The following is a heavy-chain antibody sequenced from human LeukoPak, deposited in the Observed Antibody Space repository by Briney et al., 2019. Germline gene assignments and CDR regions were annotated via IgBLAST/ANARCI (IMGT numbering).Heavy chain of an antibody. CDR2: IYYSGST. V-gene: IGHV4-39*01. J-gene: IGHJ4*02. CDR3: ARSRAVTNYFDY. CDR1: GGSISSSSYY. D-gene: IGHD4-17*01. Sequence: SETLSLTCTVSGGSISSSSYYWGWVRQPPGKGLEWIGSIYYSGSTYYNPSLKSRVTISVDTSKNQFSLKLSSVTAADTAVYYRARSRAVTNYFDYWGQGTLVTVSS.